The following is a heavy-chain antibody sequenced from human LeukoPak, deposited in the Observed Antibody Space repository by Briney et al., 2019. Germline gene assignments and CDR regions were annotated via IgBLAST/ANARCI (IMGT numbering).Heavy chain of an antibody. CDR2: IKQDGSEK. V-gene: IGHV3-7*03. D-gene: IGHD3-22*01. CDR1: GFTFSSYA. CDR3: AKARNYYDSSGNDY. J-gene: IGHJ4*02. Sequence: GGSLRLSCAASGFTFSSYAMSWVRQAPGKGLEWVANIKQDGSEKYYVDSVKGRFTISRDNSKNTLYLQMNSLRAEDTAVYYCAKARNYYDSSGNDYWGQGTLVTISS.